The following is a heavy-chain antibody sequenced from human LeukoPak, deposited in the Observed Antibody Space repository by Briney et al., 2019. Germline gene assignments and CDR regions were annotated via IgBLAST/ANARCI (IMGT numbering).Heavy chain of an antibody. CDR1: GGSISTYY. CDR3: ARDSGDYDSSGYSTYYYYMDV. V-gene: IGHV4-59*01. J-gene: IGHJ6*03. D-gene: IGHD3-22*01. Sequence: SETLSLTCTVSGGSISTYYWTWIRQPPGKGLEWIGYIFYSGSTNYNPSLKSRVTISVDTSKNQFSLKLSSVTPADTAVYYCARDSGDYDSSGYSTYYYYMDVWGKGTTVTVSS. CDR2: IFYSGST.